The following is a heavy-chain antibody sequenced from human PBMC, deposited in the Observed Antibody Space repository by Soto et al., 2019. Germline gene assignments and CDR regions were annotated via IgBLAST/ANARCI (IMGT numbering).Heavy chain of an antibody. CDR3: AKVWVDDGYCSRTSCLSYFHH. J-gene: IGHJ4*02. V-gene: IGHV3-23*01. Sequence: EVQLLESGAGLVQPGGSLRLACEASVCTFSTSAMSWVRQAPGKWLEWVSTISDSGSTYYADSVKGRFTISRDNSKNTLYVQRNSLRAEATACIYCAKVWVDDGYCSRTSCLSYFHHWGQGTLVTVSP. CDR2: ISDSGST. D-gene: IGHD2-2*03. CDR1: VCTFSTSA.